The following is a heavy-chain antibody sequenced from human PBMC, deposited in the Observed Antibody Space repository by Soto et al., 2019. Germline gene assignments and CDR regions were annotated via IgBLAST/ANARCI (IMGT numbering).Heavy chain of an antibody. CDR1: GGSISSSSYY. Sequence: SETLSLTCTVSGGSISSSSYYWGWNRKPPGKGLEWIGNIYYSGSTYYNPSLKSRVTISVDTSKNQFSLKLSSVTAADTAVYYCASRPVSWFGELLPYYFDYWGQGTLVTVSS. J-gene: IGHJ4*02. CDR3: ASRPVSWFGELLPYYFDY. CDR2: IYYSGST. V-gene: IGHV4-39*07. D-gene: IGHD3-10*01.